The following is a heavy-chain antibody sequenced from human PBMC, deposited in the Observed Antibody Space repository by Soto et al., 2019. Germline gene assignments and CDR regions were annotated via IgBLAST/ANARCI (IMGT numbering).Heavy chain of an antibody. D-gene: IGHD2-2*01. CDR1: GFTFSSYG. J-gene: IGHJ4*02. CDR2: ISYDGSNK. Sequence: QVQLVESGGGVVQPGRSLRLSCAASGFTFSSYGMHWVRQAPGKGLEWVAVISYDGSNKYYADSVKGRFTISRDNSKNTLYLQMNSLRAEDTAVYYCAKDVRWLVVPAALVYWGQGTLVTVSS. V-gene: IGHV3-30*18. CDR3: AKDVRWLVVPAALVY.